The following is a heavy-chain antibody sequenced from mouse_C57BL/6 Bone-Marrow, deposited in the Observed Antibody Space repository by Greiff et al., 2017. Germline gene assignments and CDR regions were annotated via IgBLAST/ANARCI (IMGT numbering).Heavy chain of an antibody. V-gene: IGHV5-4*01. Sequence: EVKLVESGGGLVQPGGSLKLSCAASGFTFSSYAMSWVRQTPEKRLGWVATLSDGGSYTYYPDNVKGRFTISRDNAKNNLYLQMSHLKSEDTAMYYCARDGYPMDYWGQGTSVTVSA. CDR1: GFTFSSYA. CDR2: LSDGGSYT. D-gene: IGHD1-2*01. CDR3: ARDGYPMDY. J-gene: IGHJ4*01.